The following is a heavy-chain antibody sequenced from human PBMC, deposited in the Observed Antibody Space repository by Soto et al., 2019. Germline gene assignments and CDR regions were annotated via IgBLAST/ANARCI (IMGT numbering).Heavy chain of an antibody. Sequence: QVHLVQSGSEVKKPGSSVTVSCKASGGTFNTYTFSWVRQAPGQGLEWMGSILPIMGSVNYAHDFRGRLSITADPSTTTAYMELTSLTSHYTAIYYCARIPRYSYPTSDPLDNWGQGTLVTVSS. V-gene: IGHV1-69*01. J-gene: IGHJ4*02. CDR1: GGTFNTYT. CDR3: ARIPRYSYPTSDPLDN. CDR2: ILPIMGSV. D-gene: IGHD2-15*01.